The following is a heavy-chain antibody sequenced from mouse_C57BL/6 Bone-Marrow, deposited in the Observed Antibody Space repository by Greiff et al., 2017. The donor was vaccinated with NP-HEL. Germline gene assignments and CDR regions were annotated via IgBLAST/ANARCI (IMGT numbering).Heavy chain of an antibody. J-gene: IGHJ4*01. V-gene: IGHV1-64*01. Sequence: VQLQQPGAELVKPGASVKLSCKASGYTFTSYWMPWVKQRPGQGLEWIGMIHPNSGSTNYNEKFKSQATLTVDKSSSTAYMQLSSLTSEDSAVYYCARGLLWLRRRDYYAMDYWGQGTSVTVSS. CDR1: GYTFTSYW. CDR3: ARGLLWLRRRDYYAMDY. D-gene: IGHD2-2*01. CDR2: IHPNSGST.